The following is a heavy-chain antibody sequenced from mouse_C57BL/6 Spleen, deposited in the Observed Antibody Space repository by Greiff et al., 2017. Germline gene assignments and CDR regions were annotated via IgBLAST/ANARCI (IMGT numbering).Heavy chain of an antibody. D-gene: IGHD1-1*01. Sequence: QVQLQQSGAELVKPGASVKLSCKASGYTFTEYSIHWVKQRSGQGLEWIGWFYPGSGSIKYTEKFKDKATLTADKSSSTAYMELSRWTSEDSAVYFCGRHEDYGSGSSGFAYWGQGTLVTVSA. V-gene: IGHV1-62-2*01. CDR2: FYPGSGSI. CDR3: GRHEDYGSGSSGFAY. J-gene: IGHJ3*01. CDR1: GYTFTEYS.